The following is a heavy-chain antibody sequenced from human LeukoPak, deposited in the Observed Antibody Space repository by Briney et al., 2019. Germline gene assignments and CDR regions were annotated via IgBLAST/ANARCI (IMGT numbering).Heavy chain of an antibody. CDR3: ARDKVSTYYYDSSGYYYDY. CDR2: ISAYNGNT. CDR1: GYTFTSYG. J-gene: IGHJ4*02. V-gene: IGHV1-18*01. D-gene: IGHD3-22*01. Sequence: ASVKVPCKASGYTFTSYGISWVRQAPGQGLEWMGWISAYNGNTNYAQKLQGRVTMTTDTSTSTAYMELRSLRSDDTAVYYCARDKVSTYYYDSSGYYYDYWGQGTLVTVSS.